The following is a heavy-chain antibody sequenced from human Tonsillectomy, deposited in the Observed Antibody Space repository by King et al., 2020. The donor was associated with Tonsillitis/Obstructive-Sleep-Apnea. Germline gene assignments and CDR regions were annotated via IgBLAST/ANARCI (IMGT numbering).Heavy chain of an antibody. J-gene: IGHJ6*03. Sequence: VQLVESGGGLVKPGGSLRLSCAASGFTFSNACMSWVRQAPGKGLEWVGRIKSKTDGGTTDYAAPVTGRFTISRDDSKNTLYLQMNTLKTEDTAVYYCTTEGYCSSTSCYDYYYYYYMDVWGKGTTVTVSS. CDR2: IKSKTDGGTT. D-gene: IGHD2-2*01. V-gene: IGHV3-15*01. CDR3: TTEGYCSSTSCYDYYYYYYMDV. CDR1: GFTFSNAC.